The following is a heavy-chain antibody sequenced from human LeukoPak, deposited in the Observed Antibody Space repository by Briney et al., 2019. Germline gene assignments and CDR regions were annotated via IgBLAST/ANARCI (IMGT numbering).Heavy chain of an antibody. Sequence: SETLSLTCAVYGGSFSGDYWSWIRQPPGKGLEWIGEINRSGSTNYNPSLKSRVTISVDTSKNQFSLKLSSVTAADTAVYYCARGSPDYYDSSGYYHLDYWGQGTLVTVSS. CDR3: ARGSPDYYDSSGYYHLDY. CDR2: INRSGST. V-gene: IGHV4-34*01. J-gene: IGHJ4*02. D-gene: IGHD3-22*01. CDR1: GGSFSGDY.